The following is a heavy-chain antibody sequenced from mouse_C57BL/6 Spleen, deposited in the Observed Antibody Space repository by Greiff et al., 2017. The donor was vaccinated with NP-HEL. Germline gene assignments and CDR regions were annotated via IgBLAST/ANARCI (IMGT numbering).Heavy chain of an antibody. CDR3: ARIYYYGSSYSGWFAY. V-gene: IGHV8-8*01. D-gene: IGHD1-1*01. CDR1: GFSLSTFGMG. Sequence: QVTLKVSGPGILQPSQTLSLTCSFSGFSLSTFGMGVGWIRQPSGKGLEWLAHIWWDDDKYYNPALKSRLTISKDTSKNQVFLKIANVDTADTATYYCARIYYYGSSYSGWFAYWGQGTLVTVSA. J-gene: IGHJ3*01. CDR2: IWWDDDK.